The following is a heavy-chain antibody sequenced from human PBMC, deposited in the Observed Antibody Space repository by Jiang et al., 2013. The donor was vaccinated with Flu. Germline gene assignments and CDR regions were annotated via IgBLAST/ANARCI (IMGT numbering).Heavy chain of an antibody. CDR2: INHSGST. D-gene: IGHD2-15*01. CDR1: GGSFSGYY. CDR3: ARGRYCSGGSCYWDWFDP. V-gene: IGHV4-34*01. J-gene: IGHJ5*02. Sequence: VLLKPSETLSLTCAVYGGSFSGYYWSWIRQPPGKGLEWIGEINHSGSTNYNPSLKSRVTISVDTSKNQFSLKLSSVTAADTAVYYCARGRYCSGGSCYWDWFDPWGQGTLVTVSS.